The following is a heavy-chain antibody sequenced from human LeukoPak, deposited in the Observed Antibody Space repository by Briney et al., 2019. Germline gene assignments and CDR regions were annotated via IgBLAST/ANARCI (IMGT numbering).Heavy chain of an antibody. CDR3: ARDAGIAVVGPYYYGMDV. CDR1: GGTFTSYA. V-gene: IGHV1-69*13. D-gene: IGHD6-19*01. J-gene: IGHJ6*02. Sequence: SEKVSCTASGGTFTSYAISWVRQAPAQGLEWMGGIIPIFGTANYSQKFQGRVTITSDESTSTAYMELSSLRSEDTAVYYCARDAGIAVVGPYYYGMDVWGQGTTVTVSS. CDR2: IIPIFGTA.